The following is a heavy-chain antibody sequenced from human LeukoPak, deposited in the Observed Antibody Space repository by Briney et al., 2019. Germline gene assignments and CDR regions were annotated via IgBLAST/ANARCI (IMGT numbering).Heavy chain of an antibody. J-gene: IGHJ1*01. CDR2: IKQDGSEK. V-gene: IGHV3-7*01. Sequence: GGSVRLSCAASGFTFSSNWMSWVRQAPGKGLEWVANIKQDGSEKHYVDSVKGRFTISRDNAENSLHLEMNSLRVEDTAVYYCARDRYFQYWGQGTLVTVSS. D-gene: IGHD1-14*01. CDR1: GFTFSSNW. CDR3: ARDRYFQY.